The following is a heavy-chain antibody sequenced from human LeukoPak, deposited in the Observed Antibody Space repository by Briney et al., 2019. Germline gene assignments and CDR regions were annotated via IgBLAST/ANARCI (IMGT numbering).Heavy chain of an antibody. CDR3: AKGSGYDTDFDY. CDR1: GFTFSTYV. V-gene: IGHV3-23*01. D-gene: IGHD5-12*01. J-gene: IGHJ4*02. CDR2: ISGSGDNT. Sequence: GGSLRLSCAASGFTFSTYVMSWVRQAPGKGLEWVSDISGSGDNTYHADSVKGRFTISRDNSKNTLYLQMNSLRAEDTAVYYCAKGSGYDTDFDYWGQGTLVSVSS.